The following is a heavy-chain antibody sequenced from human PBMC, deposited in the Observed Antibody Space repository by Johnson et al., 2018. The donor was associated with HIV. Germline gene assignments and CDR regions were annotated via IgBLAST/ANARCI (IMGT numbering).Heavy chain of an antibody. V-gene: IGHV3-11*04. CDR2: ISRSGSTI. D-gene: IGHD6-19*01. CDR3: ARIPGSGWEHDAFDI. J-gene: IGHJ3*02. CDR1: GFTFSDYY. Sequence: QVQLVESGGGLVKPGGSLRLSCVASGFTFSDYYMTWIRQAPRKGLEWVSYISRSGSTIYYADSVKGRFTISRDNARNSLFLQMNSLRAEDTAVYYCARIPGSGWEHDAFDIWGQGTLVTVSS.